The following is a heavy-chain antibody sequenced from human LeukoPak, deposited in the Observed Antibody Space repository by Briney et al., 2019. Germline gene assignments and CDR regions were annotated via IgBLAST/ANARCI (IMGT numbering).Heavy chain of an antibody. V-gene: IGHV4-59*12. CDR2: MYYSGST. CDR3: ARGPYGLDSSGWWDYYYMDV. CDR1: GGSISSYY. D-gene: IGHD6-19*01. Sequence: SETLSLTCTVSGGSISSYYWSWIRQPPGKGLEWIGYMYYSGSTNYNPSTNYNPSLKSRVTISVDTSKNQFSLKLSSVTAADTAVYYCARGPYGLDSSGWWDYYYMDVWGKGTTVTVSS. J-gene: IGHJ6*03.